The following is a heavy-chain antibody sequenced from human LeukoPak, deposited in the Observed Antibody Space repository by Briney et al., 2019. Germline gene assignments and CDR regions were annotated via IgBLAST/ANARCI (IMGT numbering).Heavy chain of an antibody. D-gene: IGHD2-15*01. J-gene: IGHJ6*03. CDR1: GGSFSDYF. CDR3: ARMRGGGIGYSNYMDV. V-gene: IGHV4-34*01. CDR2: IDHSGGT. Sequence: KPSETLSLTCAVSGGSFSDYFWSWIRQPPGKGLEWIGEIDHSGGTNYNPSLKSRVTISVDTSKNQFSLKLTSVTAADAAVYYCARMRGGGIGYSNYMDVWGKGTTVIVSS.